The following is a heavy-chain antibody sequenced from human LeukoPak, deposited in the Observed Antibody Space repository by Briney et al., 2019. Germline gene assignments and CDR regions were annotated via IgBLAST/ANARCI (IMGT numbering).Heavy chain of an antibody. J-gene: IGHJ4*02. CDR1: GFTFSSYS. CDR2: ISSSSYI. D-gene: IGHD3-9*01. Sequence: PGGSLRLSCAASGFTFSSYSMNWVRQAPGKGLEWVSSISSSSYIYYADSVKGRFTISRDNAKNSLYLQMNSLRAEDTAVYYCTSFTYYDILTGYVNPDYWGQGTLVTVSS. V-gene: IGHV3-21*01. CDR3: TSFTYYDILTGYVNPDY.